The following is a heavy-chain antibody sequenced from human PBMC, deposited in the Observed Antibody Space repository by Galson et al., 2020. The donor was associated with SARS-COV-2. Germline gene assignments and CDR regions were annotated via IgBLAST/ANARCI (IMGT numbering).Heavy chain of an antibody. V-gene: IGHV3-21*01. CDR1: GLTFSSYS. D-gene: IGHD1-7*01. CDR2: ISSSSSYL. J-gene: IGHJ4*02. CDR3: ARDRGIIGTTSGDY. Sequence: GGSLRLYCPASGLTFSSYSMNWVRQAPGKGLEWVSSISSSSSYLFYPDSAKGRFTISRDTAKNSLYLQMNSLRAEDTAVYYCARDRGIIGTTSGDYWGQVTLVTVSS.